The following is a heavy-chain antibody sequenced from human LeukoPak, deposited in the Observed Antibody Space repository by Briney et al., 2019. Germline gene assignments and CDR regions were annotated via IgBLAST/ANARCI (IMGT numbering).Heavy chain of an antibody. D-gene: IGHD4-23*01. Sequence: SETLSITCLVSGASVSSYYWSWLRQPPGKGLEWIGYIYFSGSTNYNPSLKSRVTMSADTSNNQFSLKLSSVTAADTAVYYCARNHDYGGPNFDYWGQGMLVTVSS. J-gene: IGHJ4*02. CDR3: ARNHDYGGPNFDY. CDR2: IYFSGST. V-gene: IGHV4-59*08. CDR1: GASVSSYY.